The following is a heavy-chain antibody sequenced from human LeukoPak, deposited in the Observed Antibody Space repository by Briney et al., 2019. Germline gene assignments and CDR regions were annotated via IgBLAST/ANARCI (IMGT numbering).Heavy chain of an antibody. V-gene: IGHV4-31*03. CDR2: IYYRGST. Sequence: PSQTLSLTCTVSGGSISSGGYYWSWIRQHPGKGLEWIGYIYYRGSTYYNPSLKSRVTISVDTSKNQFSLKLSSVTAADTAVYYCARHGRSYTDYWGQGTLVTVSP. CDR3: ARHGRSYTDY. D-gene: IGHD3-16*02. CDR1: GGSISSGGYY. J-gene: IGHJ4*02.